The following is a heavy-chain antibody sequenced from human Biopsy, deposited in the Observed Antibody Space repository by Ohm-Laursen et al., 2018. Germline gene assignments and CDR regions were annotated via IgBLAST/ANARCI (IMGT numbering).Heavy chain of an antibody. CDR3: ARATNSTGWPYYYFYGMDV. D-gene: IGHD2/OR15-2a*01. Sequence: TLSLTCTVSGGSISSDYWSWIRQTPGEGLEWIGYIYYSGSTNYNPSLKGRVTISVDTSKNQFSLRLNSVTAADTAVYYCARATNSTGWPYYYFYGMDVWGQGTTVTVSS. CDR2: IYYSGST. V-gene: IGHV4-59*01. CDR1: GGSISSDY. J-gene: IGHJ6*02.